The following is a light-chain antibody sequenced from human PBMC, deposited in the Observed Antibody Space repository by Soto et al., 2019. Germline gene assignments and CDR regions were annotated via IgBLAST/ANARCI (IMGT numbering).Light chain of an antibody. V-gene: IGLV2-14*01. CDR3: SSYTTSNTLV. CDR1: SSDVGAYTY. CDR2: DVS. Sequence: QSVLTQPASVSGSPGQSITISCTGTSSDVGAYTYVSWYQQHPGKAPKLMIFDVSDRPSGVSNRFSGSKSGNTASLTISGLQAEDEADYYCSSYTTSNTLVFGGGTKLTVL. J-gene: IGLJ2*01.